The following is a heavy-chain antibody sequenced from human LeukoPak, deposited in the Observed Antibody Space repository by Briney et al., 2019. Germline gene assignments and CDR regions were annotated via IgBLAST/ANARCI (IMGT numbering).Heavy chain of an antibody. V-gene: IGHV4-39*01. Sequence: SETLSLTCTVSGDSISSGGYYWAWIRQPPGKALEWIGSIYYTGTTYYTPSLKSRVTISVDTSKNQFSLKLSSVTAADTAVYSCARTTGYSNAFDIWGQGTMVTVSS. CDR2: IYYTGTT. D-gene: IGHD1-1*01. CDR1: GDSISSGGYY. J-gene: IGHJ3*02. CDR3: ARTTGYSNAFDI.